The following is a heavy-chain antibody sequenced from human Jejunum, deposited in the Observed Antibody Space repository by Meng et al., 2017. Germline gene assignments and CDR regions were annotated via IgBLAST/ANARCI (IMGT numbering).Heavy chain of an antibody. J-gene: IGHJ4*02. CDR1: GDSVSSNSAA. Sequence: QVHLPQSGPGLVKPSQTLSLTCAIAGDSVSSNSAAWNWIRPSPSRGLEWLGRTYYRSKYYNDYALSVKSRITINPDTSKNQFSLQLNSVTPEDTAIYYCARDWGDVRGGFDFWGQGTLVTVSS. CDR3: ARDWGDVRGGFDF. D-gene: IGHD3-10*02. V-gene: IGHV6-1*01. CDR2: TYYRSKYYN.